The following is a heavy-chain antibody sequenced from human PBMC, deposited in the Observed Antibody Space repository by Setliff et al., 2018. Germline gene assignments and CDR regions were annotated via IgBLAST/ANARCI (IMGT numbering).Heavy chain of an antibody. D-gene: IGHD1-26*01. CDR1: GFTFDDYA. Sequence: AGGSLRLSCAASGFTFDDYAMHWVRQAPGKGLEWVSGISWNSGSIGYADSVKGRFTISRDNAKNSLYLQMNSLGAEDTALYYCAKGLHQSIVGATYPDYWGQGTLVTVSS. J-gene: IGHJ4*02. CDR3: AKGLHQSIVGATYPDY. CDR2: ISWNSGSI. V-gene: IGHV3-9*01.